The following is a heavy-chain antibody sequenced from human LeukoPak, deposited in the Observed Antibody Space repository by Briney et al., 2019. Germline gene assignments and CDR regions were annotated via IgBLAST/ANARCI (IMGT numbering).Heavy chain of an antibody. Sequence: PSETLSLTGTVSGGSISSYYWSWIRQPPGKGLEWIGYIYYSGSTKYNPSLNSRVTISVDTSKNQFSLKLSSVTAADTALYYCARDQYTYGPNDYWGQGTLVTVSS. V-gene: IGHV4-59*01. J-gene: IGHJ4*02. CDR3: ARDQYTYGPNDY. CDR2: IYYSGST. D-gene: IGHD5-18*01. CDR1: GGSISSYY.